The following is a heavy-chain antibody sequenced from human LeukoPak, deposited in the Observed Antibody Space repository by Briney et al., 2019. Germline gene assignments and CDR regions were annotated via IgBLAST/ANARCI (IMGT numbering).Heavy chain of an antibody. D-gene: IGHD6-13*01. Sequence: ASVKVSCKASGYTFTSYGISWVRQAPGQGLEWMGWISAYNGNTNYAQKFQGRVTITADESTSTAYMELSSLRSEDTAVYYCARAGIAATSWFDPWGQGTLVTVSS. CDR3: ARAGIAATSWFDP. J-gene: IGHJ5*02. V-gene: IGHV1-18*01. CDR1: GYTFTSYG. CDR2: ISAYNGNT.